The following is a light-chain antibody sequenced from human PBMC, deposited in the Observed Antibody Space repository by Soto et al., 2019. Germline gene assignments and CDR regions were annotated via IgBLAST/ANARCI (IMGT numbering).Light chain of an antibody. CDR1: QGISSY. Sequence: AIRMTQSPSSLSASTGDRVTITCRASQGISSYLAWYQQKPGKAPKLLIYAASTLQSGVPPRFSGSGSGTDFTLTFSCLQSEDFATYYCQQSYSPPRTFGPGTKVDIK. CDR2: AAS. CDR3: QQSYSPPRT. J-gene: IGKJ1*01. V-gene: IGKV1-8*01.